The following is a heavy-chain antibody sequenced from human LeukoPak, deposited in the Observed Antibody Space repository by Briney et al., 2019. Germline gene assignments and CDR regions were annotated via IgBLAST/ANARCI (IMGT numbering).Heavy chain of an antibody. Sequence: SETLSLTCTVSGGSITGYYWSWIRQPPGKGLEWIGHIYYSGSTYYNPSLKSRVTISVDTSKNQFSLKLSSVTAADTAVYYCASPGRSGSLDYWGQGTLVTVSS. J-gene: IGHJ4*02. CDR1: GGSITGYY. D-gene: IGHD1-26*01. CDR3: ASPGRSGSLDY. CDR2: IYYSGST. V-gene: IGHV4-59*04.